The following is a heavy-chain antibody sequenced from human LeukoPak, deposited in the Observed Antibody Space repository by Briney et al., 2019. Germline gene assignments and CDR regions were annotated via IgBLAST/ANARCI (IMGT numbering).Heavy chain of an antibody. CDR2: ISGSGGST. V-gene: IGHV3-23*01. CDR1: GFTFSSYA. D-gene: IGHD1-26*01. CDR3: ASSSDGELLHDAFDI. Sequence: GGSLRLSCAASGFTFSSYAMSWVRQAPGKGLEWVSAISGSGGSTYYADSVKGRFTISRDNSKNTLYLQMNSLRAEDTAVYYCASSSDGELLHDAFDIWGQGTMVTVSS. J-gene: IGHJ3*02.